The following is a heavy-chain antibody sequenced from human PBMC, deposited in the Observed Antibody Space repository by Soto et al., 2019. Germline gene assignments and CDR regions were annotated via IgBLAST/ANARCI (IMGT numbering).Heavy chain of an antibody. J-gene: IGHJ5*02. CDR2: INSDGSST. CDR3: XXGHDILTGYYNGGP. D-gene: IGHD3-9*01. Sequence: GGSLRLSCAASGFTFSSYWMHWVRQAPGKGLVWVSRINSDGSSTSYXDSVKGRFTXXXDXXXNTLYLQMNSLRAEDTAVYYCXXGHDILTGYYNGGPWGQGTLVTVSS. CDR1: GFTFSSYW. V-gene: IGHV3-74*01.